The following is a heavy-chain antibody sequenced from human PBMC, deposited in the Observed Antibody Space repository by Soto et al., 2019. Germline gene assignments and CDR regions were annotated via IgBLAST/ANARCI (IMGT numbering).Heavy chain of an antibody. D-gene: IGHD1-20*01. J-gene: IGHJ3*02. Sequence: EVQLVESGGGLVKPGGSLRLSCAASGFTFSNYGMIWVRQAPGKGLEWVSFISSSSTYIFYADPVKGRLTISRDNAKNSLSLQMNRLRAEDTAVYYCAIDASVTGSSRAFDIWGQGTMVTVSS. V-gene: IGHV3-21*01. CDR2: ISSSSTYI. CDR1: GFTFSNYG. CDR3: AIDASVTGSSRAFDI.